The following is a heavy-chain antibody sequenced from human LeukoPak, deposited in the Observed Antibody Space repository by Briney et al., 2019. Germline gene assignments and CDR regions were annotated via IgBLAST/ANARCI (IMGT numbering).Heavy chain of an antibody. Sequence: SETLSLTCTVSGGFISSSSYYWGWIRQPPGKGLEWIGSIYYSGSTYYNPSLKSRITISVDTSKNQFSLKLSSVTAADTAVYYCARHWGLSYSNYEGYWGQGALVTGSS. D-gene: IGHD4-11*01. J-gene: IGHJ4*02. V-gene: IGHV4-39*01. CDR1: GGFISSSSYY. CDR3: ARHWGLSYSNYEGY. CDR2: IYYSGST.